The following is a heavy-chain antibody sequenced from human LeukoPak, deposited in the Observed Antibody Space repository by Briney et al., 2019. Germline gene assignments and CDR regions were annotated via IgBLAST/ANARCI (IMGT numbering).Heavy chain of an antibody. CDR3: AREIPLSGYSTVTTSY. CDR2: ISSSSSTI. J-gene: IGHJ4*02. Sequence: GGSLRLSCAASGFTFSSYSMNWVRQAPGKGLEWVSYISSSSSTIYYADSVKGRFTISRDNAKNSLYLQMNSLRAEDTAVYYCAREIPLSGYSTVTTSYWGQGTLVTVSS. V-gene: IGHV3-48*01. CDR1: GFTFSSYS. D-gene: IGHD4-11*01.